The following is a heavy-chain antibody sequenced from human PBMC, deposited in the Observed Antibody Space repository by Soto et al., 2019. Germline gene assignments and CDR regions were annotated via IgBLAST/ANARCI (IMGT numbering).Heavy chain of an antibody. J-gene: IGHJ3*02. D-gene: IGHD3-3*02. CDR2: ISAYNGNT. V-gene: IGHV1-18*04. CDR3: ASDGGISLTEHAFEI. CDR1: GYTFTSYG. Sequence: ASVKVSCKASGYTFTSYGISWVRQAPGQGLEWMGWISAYNGNTNYAQKLQGRVTVTTDTSTTTAYMELRSLRSDDTAVYYCASDGGISLTEHAFEIWGQGTMVTVSS.